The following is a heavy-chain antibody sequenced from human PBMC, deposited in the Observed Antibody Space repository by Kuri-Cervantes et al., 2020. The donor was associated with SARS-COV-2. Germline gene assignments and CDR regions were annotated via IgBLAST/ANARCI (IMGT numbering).Heavy chain of an antibody. CDR3: AREDMGDFWSGYYEGAFDI. Sequence: ETLSLTCAASGFTFDDYGMSWVRQAPGKGLEWVSGINWNGGSTGYADSVKGRFTISRDNAKNSLYLQMNSLRAEDTAVYYCAREDMGDFWSGYYEGAFDIWGQGTMVTVS. CDR1: GFTFDDYG. CDR2: INWNGGST. D-gene: IGHD3-3*01. V-gene: IGHV3-20*04. J-gene: IGHJ3*02.